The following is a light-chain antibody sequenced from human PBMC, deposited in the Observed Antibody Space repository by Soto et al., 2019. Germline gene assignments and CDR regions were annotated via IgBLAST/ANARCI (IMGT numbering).Light chain of an antibody. J-gene: IGKJ3*01. Sequence: EIVLTQSPGILSLSPGERATLSCRASQKISNKYLGWYQQKPGQAPRLLIFGASTRATGIPDRFVGRGSGTDFTLTISRLEPEDFAVYYCQQYDLALNFGPGTKVEIK. V-gene: IGKV3-20*01. CDR3: QQYDLALN. CDR1: QKISNKY. CDR2: GAS.